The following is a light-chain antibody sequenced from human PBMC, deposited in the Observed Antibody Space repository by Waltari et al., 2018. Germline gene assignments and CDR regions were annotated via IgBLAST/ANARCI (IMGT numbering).Light chain of an antibody. CDR3: LQDYNYPWT. J-gene: IGKJ1*01. Sequence: AIQMTQSPSSLSASVGDRVTITCRASQGIRNNLGWYQQQPGKDPKLLMYATSTLQSGVPSRFSGSGSGTDFTLTISSLQPEDFATYYCLQDYNYPWTFGQGTKVEIK. V-gene: IGKV1-6*01. CDR1: QGIRNN. CDR2: ATS.